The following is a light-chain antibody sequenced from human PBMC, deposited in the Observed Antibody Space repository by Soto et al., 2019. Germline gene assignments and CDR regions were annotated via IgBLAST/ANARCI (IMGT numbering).Light chain of an antibody. V-gene: IGKV3-11*01. CDR2: DAS. Sequence: EIVLTQSPATLSLSPGERAALSCRASQGVSIYLAWYQQKPGQAPRLLIYDASTRASGIPARFSGSGSGTDFTLTISSLEPEDSAVYYCQQRSNWITFGQGTRLEIK. CDR3: QQRSNWIT. CDR1: QGVSIY. J-gene: IGKJ5*01.